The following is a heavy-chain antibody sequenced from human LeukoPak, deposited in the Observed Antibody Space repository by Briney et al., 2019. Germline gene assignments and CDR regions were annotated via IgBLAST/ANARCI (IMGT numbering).Heavy chain of an antibody. CDR2: IYYSGST. V-gene: IGHV4-59*01. CDR3: ARESNIHYYFDY. J-gene: IGHJ4*02. CDR1: GGSFSGYY. Sequence: SETLSLTCAVYGGSFSGYYWSWIRQPPGKGLEWIGYIYYSGSTNYNPSLKSRVTISVDTSNNQSSLKLSSVTAADTAVYYCARESNIHYYFDYWGQGTLVTVSS. D-gene: IGHD1/OR15-1a*01.